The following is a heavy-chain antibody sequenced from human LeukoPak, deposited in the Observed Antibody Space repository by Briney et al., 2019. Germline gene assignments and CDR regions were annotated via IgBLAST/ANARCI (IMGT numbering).Heavy chain of an antibody. Sequence: GGSLRLSCTASGFTFGDYAMSWFRQAPGKGLEWVGFIGSKAYGGTTESAASVKGRFTISRDDSKSIAYLQMNSLKTEDTAVYYCTRGLLEDIVVVVVAMVSAFDIWGQGTMVTVSS. CDR1: GFTFGDYA. D-gene: IGHD2-15*01. J-gene: IGHJ3*02. V-gene: IGHV3-49*03. CDR3: TRGLLEDIVVVVVAMVSAFDI. CDR2: IGSKAYGGTT.